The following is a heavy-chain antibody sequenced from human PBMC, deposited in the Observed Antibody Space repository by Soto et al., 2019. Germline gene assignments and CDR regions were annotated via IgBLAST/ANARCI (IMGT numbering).Heavy chain of an antibody. CDR3: ARHLDGGTYTYIDH. J-gene: IGHJ4*02. CDR1: GFTFTAFG. D-gene: IGHD1-1*01. CDR2: ISFDGTTK. V-gene: IGHV3-30-3*01. Sequence: QVQLVESGGGVVQPGRSLRLSCAASGFTFTAFGLHWVRQAPGKGLEWVGLISFDGTTKYFADSVRGRFTISRDNSKNMLFLQLNSLRVEDTAVYYCARHLDGGTYTYIDHWGPGTLVTVSS.